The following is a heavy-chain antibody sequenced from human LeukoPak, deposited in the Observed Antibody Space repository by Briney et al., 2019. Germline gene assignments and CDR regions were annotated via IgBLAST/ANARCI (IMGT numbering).Heavy chain of an antibody. Sequence: GESLKISCKGPGSSFTTYWIGWVRQMPGKGLEWMGIIYPGDSDTRYSPSFQGQATISADKSTSTAYLQWSSLKASDTAMYYCARRHSGSPHGDFDYWGQGTLVTVSS. CDR3: ARRHSGSPHGDFDY. V-gene: IGHV5-51*01. D-gene: IGHD1-26*01. J-gene: IGHJ4*02. CDR2: IYPGDSDT. CDR1: GSSFTTYW.